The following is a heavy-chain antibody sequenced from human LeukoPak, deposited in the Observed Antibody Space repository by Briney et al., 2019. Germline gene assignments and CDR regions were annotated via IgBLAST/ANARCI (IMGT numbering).Heavy chain of an antibody. V-gene: IGHV3-15*01. D-gene: IGHD3-22*01. Sequence: GGSLRLSCAASGFTFSSYAMSWVRQAPGKGLEWVGRVRSKADGGTTDYAAPAKGRFTISRDDSKNTVLLQMNSLKTEDTAVYYCTTVRPGTSGYSYWGQGTLVTVSS. CDR3: TTVRPGTSGYSY. J-gene: IGHJ4*02. CDR1: GFTFSSYA. CDR2: VRSKADGGTT.